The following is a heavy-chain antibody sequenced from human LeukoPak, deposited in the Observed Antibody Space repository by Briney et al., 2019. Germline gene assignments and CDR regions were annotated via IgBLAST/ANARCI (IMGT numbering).Heavy chain of an antibody. V-gene: IGHV4-34*01. J-gene: IGHJ4*02. CDR3: ARVKYCSGGSCYHLDY. CDR2: INHSGST. D-gene: IGHD2-15*01. Sequence: SETLSLTCAVYGGSFSGYYWSWIRQPPGKGLEWIGEINHSGSTNYNPSLKSRVTISVDTSKNQFSLKLSSVTAADTVVYYCARVKYCSGGSCYHLDYWGQGTLVTVSS. CDR1: GGSFSGYY.